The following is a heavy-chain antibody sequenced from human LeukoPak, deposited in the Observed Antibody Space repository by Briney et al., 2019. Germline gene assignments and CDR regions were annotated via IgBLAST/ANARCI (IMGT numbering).Heavy chain of an antibody. CDR1: GGSISSYY. J-gene: IGHJ6*03. CDR2: IYYSGST. D-gene: IGHD2-2*01. CDR3: ARENRYCSSTSCSYYYYMDV. V-gene: IGHV4-59*01. Sequence: SETLSLTCTVSGGSISSYYWSWIRQPPGKGLEWIGYIYYSGSTDYNPSLKSRVTISVDTSKNQFSLKLSSVTAADTAVYYCARENRYCSSTSCSYYYYMDVWGKGTTVTVSS.